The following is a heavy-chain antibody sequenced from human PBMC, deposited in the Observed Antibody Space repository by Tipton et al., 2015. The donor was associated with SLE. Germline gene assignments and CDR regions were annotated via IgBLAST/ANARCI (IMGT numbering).Heavy chain of an antibody. CDR2: IYSSGTT. Sequence: TLSLTYTVSGGSISNYYWSWIRQPAGKGLEWIGLIYSSGTTNYNPSLKSRVTISVDTSKNQFSLKLSSVTAADTAVYYCATQGYYDSSFDYWGQGTLVTVSS. CDR3: ATQGYYDSSFDY. D-gene: IGHD3-16*01. J-gene: IGHJ4*02. CDR1: GGSISNYY. V-gene: IGHV4-59*08.